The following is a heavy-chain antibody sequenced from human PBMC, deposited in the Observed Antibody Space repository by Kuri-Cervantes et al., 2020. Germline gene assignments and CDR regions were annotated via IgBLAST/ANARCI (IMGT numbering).Heavy chain of an antibody. CDR2: IRYDGRNK. Sequence: GESLKISCTASEFTFSDYGMHWVRQAPGKGLEWMAFIRYDGRNKVYIDSVKGRFTISRDNSKNTLYLQMNSLRAEDTAVYYCAKTSYHYYYYMDVWGKGTTVTVSS. V-gene: IGHV3-30*02. J-gene: IGHJ6*03. CDR1: EFTFSDYG. CDR3: AKTSYHYYYYMDV.